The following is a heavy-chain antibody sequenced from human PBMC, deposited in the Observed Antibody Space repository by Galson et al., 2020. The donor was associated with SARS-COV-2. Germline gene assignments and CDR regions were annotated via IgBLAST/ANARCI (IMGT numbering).Heavy chain of an antibody. J-gene: IGHJ3*02. Sequence: GESLKISCAASGFTFSSYAMHWVRQAPGKGLEYVSAISSNGGSTYYANSVKGRFTISRDNSKNTLYLQMGSLRAEDMAVYYCGRTDTAPGYDAFDIWGQGTMVTVSA. V-gene: IGHV3-64*01. CDR3: GRTDTAPGYDAFDI. CDR2: ISSNGGST. CDR1: GFTFSSYA. D-gene: IGHD5-18*01.